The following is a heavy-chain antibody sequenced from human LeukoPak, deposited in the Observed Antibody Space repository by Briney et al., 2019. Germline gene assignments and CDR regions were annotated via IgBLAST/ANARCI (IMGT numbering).Heavy chain of an antibody. CDR3: ARVEVSGAFDI. J-gene: IGHJ3*02. D-gene: IGHD2-8*01. CDR1: GFTFSSYA. Sequence: GGSLRLSCAASGFTFSSYAMHWVRQAPGKGLEWVAVISYDGSNKYYADSVKGRFTISRDNSKNTLYLQMNSLRAEDTAVYYCARVEVSGAFDIWGQGTMVTVSS. V-gene: IGHV3-30-3*01. CDR2: ISYDGSNK.